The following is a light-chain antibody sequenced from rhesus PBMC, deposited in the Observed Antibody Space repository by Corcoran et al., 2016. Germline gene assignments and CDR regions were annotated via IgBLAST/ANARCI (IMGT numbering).Light chain of an antibody. CDR1: QSVSSS. Sequence: EIVMTQSPATLSLSPGERATLSCRASQSVSSSLAWYQQKPGQAPRLLIYGASRRATGIPDRFSGNGSGTEFTLTISSLEPEDFAVYYCQQYSNWPLTFGGGTKVEIK. J-gene: IGKJ4*01. V-gene: IGKV3-42*02. CDR2: GAS. CDR3: QQYSNWPLT.